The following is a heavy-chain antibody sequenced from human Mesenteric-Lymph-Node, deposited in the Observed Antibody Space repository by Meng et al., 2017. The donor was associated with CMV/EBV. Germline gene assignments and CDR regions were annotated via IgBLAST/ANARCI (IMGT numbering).Heavy chain of an antibody. Sequence: ASVKVSCKASGYTFTSYGISWVRQAPGQGLEWMGWISAYNGNTNYAQKLQSRVTMTTDTSTSTASMELRSLRSDDTAVYYCARDYGLWSDPLDYWGQGTLVTVSS. D-gene: IGHD2-21*01. CDR1: GYTFTSYG. CDR2: ISAYNGNT. CDR3: ARDYGLWSDPLDY. V-gene: IGHV1-18*01. J-gene: IGHJ4*02.